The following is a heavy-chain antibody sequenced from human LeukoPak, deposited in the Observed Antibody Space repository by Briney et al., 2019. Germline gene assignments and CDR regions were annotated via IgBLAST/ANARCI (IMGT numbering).Heavy chain of an antibody. D-gene: IGHD3-10*01. J-gene: IGHJ4*02. CDR1: GYTFTGYY. CDR2: INPNSGGT. Sequence: GASVKVSCKASGYTFTGYYMHWVRQASGQGLEWMGWINPNSGGTNYAQKFQGRVTMTRDTSISTAYMELSRLRSDDTAVYYCARDLYYGSGIDYWGQGTLVTVPS. CDR3: ARDLYYGSGIDY. V-gene: IGHV1-2*02.